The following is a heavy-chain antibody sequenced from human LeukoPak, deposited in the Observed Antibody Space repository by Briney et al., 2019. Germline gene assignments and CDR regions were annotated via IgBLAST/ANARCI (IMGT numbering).Heavy chain of an antibody. CDR1: AFTFSSYE. D-gene: IGHD6-6*01. CDR2: VSSGGSAI. J-gene: IGHJ4*02. CDR3: ARNDYSTSSYFY. Sequence: GGSLRLSCGASAFTFSSYEMNGVRQAPGKGLEWVSYVSSGGSAIYYADSVKGRFTISRDNAKNSLYLQMNSLRAEDTAVYYCARNDYSTSSYFYWGQRTLVTVSS. V-gene: IGHV3-48*03.